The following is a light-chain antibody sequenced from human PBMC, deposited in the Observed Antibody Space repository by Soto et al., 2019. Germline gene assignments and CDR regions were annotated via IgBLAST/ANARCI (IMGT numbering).Light chain of an antibody. CDR3: ATWDDSLNGPV. Sequence: QAVVTQPPSTSGTPGQRVTISCSGSSSNIGTNSVNWYQQLPGTAPKLLIYNSNQRPSGVPDRFSGSKSGTSASLAISGLQSEDEAVYYCATWDDSLNGPVFGGGTKLTVL. J-gene: IGLJ2*01. V-gene: IGLV1-44*01. CDR2: NSN. CDR1: SSNIGTNS.